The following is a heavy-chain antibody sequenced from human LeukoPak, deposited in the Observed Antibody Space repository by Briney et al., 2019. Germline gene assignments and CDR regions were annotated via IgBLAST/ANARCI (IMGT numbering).Heavy chain of an antibody. V-gene: IGHV1-46*01. D-gene: IGHD1-20*01. J-gene: IGHJ4*02. Sequence: ASVKVSCKASGNTFTRYYVHWVRQAPGQGLEWMGMINPDGGSTNYAQKFQGRVTMTRDTSTSTVYMDLSSLRSENTAVYYCARAYNWNDKFDYWGQGTLVTVSS. CDR1: GNTFTRYY. CDR3: ARAYNWNDKFDY. CDR2: INPDGGST.